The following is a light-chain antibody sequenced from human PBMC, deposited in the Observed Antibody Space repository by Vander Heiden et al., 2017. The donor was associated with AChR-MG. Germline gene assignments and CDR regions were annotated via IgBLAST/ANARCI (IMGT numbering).Light chain of an antibody. CDR2: AAS. V-gene: IGKV1-39*01. CDR3: QQSDSIPKT. J-gene: IGKJ2*01. CDR1: QSISSF. Sequence: DIQMTQSPSSLSASVGDRVTITCRASQSISSFLNWYQQKPGKAPNFLIYAASTLQSGVPSRFSGSGSGTDFTLTISSLQPEDFATYYCQQSDSIPKTFGQGTKLEIK.